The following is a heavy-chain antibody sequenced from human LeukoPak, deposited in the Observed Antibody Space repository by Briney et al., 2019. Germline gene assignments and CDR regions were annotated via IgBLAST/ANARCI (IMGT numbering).Heavy chain of an antibody. D-gene: IGHD2-2*01. J-gene: IGHJ4*02. CDR3: ARHESDHCSSTSCPFDY. CDR1: GYSISRGYY. CDR2: LYHSGSN. V-gene: IGHV4-38-2*01. Sequence: SETLSLICAVSGYSISRGYYRGWTRQPPGKGLEGIGRLYHSGSNYFNPSLKSRVTISVHTSKNQFSLKLSSVTAADTAVYYCARHESDHCSSTSCPFDYWGQGTLVTVSS.